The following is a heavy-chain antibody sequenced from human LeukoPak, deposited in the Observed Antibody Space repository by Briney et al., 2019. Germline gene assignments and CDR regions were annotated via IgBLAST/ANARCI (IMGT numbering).Heavy chain of an antibody. V-gene: IGHV1-18*01. CDR2: IKVYNGNT. CDR3: ARGRWVNTVTDWFDP. D-gene: IGHD4-17*01. CDR1: GYTFTSYA. J-gene: IGHJ5*02. Sequence: ASVKVSCKTSGYTFTSYAISWVRQAPGQGLEWMGWIKVYNGNTNYVQKVQGRVTMTTDISTRTAYMELGSLRSDDTAVYYCARGRWVNTVTDWFDPWGQGSLVTVSS.